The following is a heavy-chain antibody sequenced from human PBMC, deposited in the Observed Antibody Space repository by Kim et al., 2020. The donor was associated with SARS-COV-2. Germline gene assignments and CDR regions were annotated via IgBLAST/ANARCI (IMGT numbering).Heavy chain of an antibody. J-gene: IGHJ4*02. Sequence: SETLSLTCSVSGGSISSSRYYWGWIRQPPGKGLEWIGTIYYDGSIYYNPSLNSRVTTSVDTSKNQFSLRLTSVTAADTAVYYCARHDPYGSGSYAPYYFDYWGQGTLVTVSS. CDR2: IYYDGSI. V-gene: IGHV4-39*01. D-gene: IGHD3-10*01. CDR3: ARHDPYGSGSYAPYYFDY. CDR1: GGSISSSRYY.